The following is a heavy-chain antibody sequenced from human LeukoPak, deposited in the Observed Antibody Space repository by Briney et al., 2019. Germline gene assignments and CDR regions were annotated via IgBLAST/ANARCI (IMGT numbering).Heavy chain of an antibody. CDR3: ANRIRRPIVGARAGAFDI. D-gene: IGHD1-26*01. J-gene: IGHJ3*02. CDR1: GGSISSYY. CDR2: IYYSGST. V-gene: IGHV4-59*01. Sequence: SETLSLTCTVSGGSISSYYWSWIRQPPGKGLEWIGYIYYSGSTNYNPSLKSRVTISVDTSKNQFSLKLSSVTAADTAVYYCANRIRRPIVGARAGAFDIWGQGTMVTVSS.